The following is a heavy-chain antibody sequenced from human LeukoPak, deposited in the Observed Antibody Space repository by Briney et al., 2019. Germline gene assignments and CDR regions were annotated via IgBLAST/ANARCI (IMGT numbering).Heavy chain of an antibody. CDR2: IYYSGST. Sequence: KPSETLSLTCPVSGGSISSSSYYWGWIRQPPGKGLEWIGSIYYSGSTYYNPSLKSRVTISVDTSKNQFSLKLSSVTAADTAVYYCARGRWESIAVADYFDYWGQGTLVTVSS. CDR3: ARGRWESIAVADYFDY. J-gene: IGHJ4*02. V-gene: IGHV4-39*01. D-gene: IGHD6-19*01. CDR1: GGSISSSSYY.